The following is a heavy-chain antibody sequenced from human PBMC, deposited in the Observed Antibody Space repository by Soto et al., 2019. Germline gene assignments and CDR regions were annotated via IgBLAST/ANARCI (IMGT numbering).Heavy chain of an antibody. CDR2: VNPSGGSA. CDR3: AREENCRGGTCYSEYFPH. Sequence: QVQLVQSGAEVKKPGASVKVSCKTSGYIFTAYSMHWVRQAPGQGLEWMGVVNPSGGSAHYAQSFEGRVTLTRDTSTSTCYRELSSLRSEDTAVYYCAREENCRGGTCYSEYFPHWGQGTLVTDSS. D-gene: IGHD2-15*01. CDR1: GYIFTAYS. V-gene: IGHV1-46*01. J-gene: IGHJ1*01.